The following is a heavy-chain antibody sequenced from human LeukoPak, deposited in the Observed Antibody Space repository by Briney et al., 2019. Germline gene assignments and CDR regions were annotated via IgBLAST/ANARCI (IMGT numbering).Heavy chain of an antibody. Sequence: SETLSLTCAVYGGSFSGYYWSWIRQPPGKGLEWIGEINHSGSTNYNPSLKSRVTISVDTSKNQFSLKLSSVTAADTVVYYCARERENYGSGSYYKEPFDYWGQGTLVTVSS. CDR2: INHSGST. CDR1: GGSFSGYY. CDR3: ARERENYGSGSYYKEPFDY. V-gene: IGHV4-34*01. D-gene: IGHD3-10*01. J-gene: IGHJ4*02.